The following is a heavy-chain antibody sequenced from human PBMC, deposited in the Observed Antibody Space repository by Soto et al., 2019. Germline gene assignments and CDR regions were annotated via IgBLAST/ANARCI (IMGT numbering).Heavy chain of an antibody. D-gene: IGHD6-13*01. J-gene: IGHJ6*02. CDR3: AKVTKRAAAGRYEYYKYGMDV. Sequence: QPGGSLRLSCAASGFAFSTYAMTWVRQAPGKGLEWVSVISGSGGSSYYADSVKGRFTISRDNSKNTLFLQMNSLRAEDTAVYYCAKVTKRAAAGRYEYYKYGMDVWGQGTTVTVSS. V-gene: IGHV3-23*01. CDR2: ISGSGGSS. CDR1: GFAFSTYA.